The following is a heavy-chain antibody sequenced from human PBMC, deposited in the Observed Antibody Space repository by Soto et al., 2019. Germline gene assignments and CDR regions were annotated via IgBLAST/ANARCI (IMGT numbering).Heavy chain of an antibody. Sequence: SETLSLTCTVSGGSISSGDYYWSWIRQPPGKGLEWIGYIYYSGSTYYNPSLKSRVTISVDTSKNQFSLKLSSVTAADTAVYYCARVGADFWCGYYLDNWFDPWGQGTLVTVSS. D-gene: IGHD3-3*01. CDR1: GGSISSGDYY. V-gene: IGHV4-30-4*01. CDR2: IYYSGST. CDR3: ARVGADFWCGYYLDNWFDP. J-gene: IGHJ5*02.